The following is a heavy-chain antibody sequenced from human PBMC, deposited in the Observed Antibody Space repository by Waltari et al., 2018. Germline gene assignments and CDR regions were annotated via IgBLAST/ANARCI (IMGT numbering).Heavy chain of an antibody. CDR3: AREMYSILSHGMDV. V-gene: IGHV3-30-3*01. Sequence: QVQLVESGGGVVQPGRSLRLSCAASGFTFSSYAMHWVRQAPGKGLEWVAVISYDGSNKYYADSVKGRFTISRDNSKNTLYLQMNSLRAEDTAVYYCAREMYSILSHGMDVWGQGTTVTVSS. J-gene: IGHJ6*02. CDR2: ISYDGSNK. CDR1: GFTFSSYA. D-gene: IGHD2-8*01.